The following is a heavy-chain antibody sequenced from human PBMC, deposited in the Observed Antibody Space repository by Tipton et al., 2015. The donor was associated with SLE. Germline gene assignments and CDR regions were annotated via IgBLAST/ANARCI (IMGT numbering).Heavy chain of an antibody. V-gene: IGHV4-38-2*01. Sequence: TLSLTCAVSGYSISSGYYWGWIRQSPGKGLEWIGSISHSGTTYYNPSLKSRVTITIDASKNQFSLKLSSVTAADTAVYYCASSLWFEESYFDYWGQGTLVTVSS. CDR3: ASSLWFEESYFDY. CDR1: GYSISSGYY. CDR2: ISHSGTT. J-gene: IGHJ4*02. D-gene: IGHD3-10*01.